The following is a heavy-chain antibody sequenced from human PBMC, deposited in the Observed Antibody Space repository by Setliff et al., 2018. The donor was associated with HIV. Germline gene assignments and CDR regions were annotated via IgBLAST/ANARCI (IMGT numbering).Heavy chain of an antibody. CDR3: ARDPAMSGWALAD. Sequence: PGGSLRLSCAASGFTFTTYGMHWVRQAPGKGLEWVAFIWYDGSNKEYGDSVKGRFTISRDNSKNMVYLEMNNLRGEDSAVYYCARDPAMSGWALADWGQGTQVTVS. D-gene: IGHD6-19*01. J-gene: IGHJ4*02. CDR1: GFTFTTYG. V-gene: IGHV3-33*01. CDR2: IWYDGSNK.